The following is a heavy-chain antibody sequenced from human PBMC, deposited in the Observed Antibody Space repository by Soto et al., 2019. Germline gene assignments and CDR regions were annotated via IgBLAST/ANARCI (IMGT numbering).Heavy chain of an antibody. CDR2: IKKETDGGTT. J-gene: IGHJ4*02. D-gene: IGHD2-21*01. CDR3: TTVFLWSYYFDN. V-gene: IGHV3-15*01. Sequence: GGSLRLSCVGSGFTFNNAWMSWVRQAPGKGLEWVGRIKKETDGGTTDYAASVKGRFSISRDDSKDTVFLQMNGLRTEDTAVYYCTTVFLWSYYFDNWGPGTLVTVSS. CDR1: GFTFNNAW.